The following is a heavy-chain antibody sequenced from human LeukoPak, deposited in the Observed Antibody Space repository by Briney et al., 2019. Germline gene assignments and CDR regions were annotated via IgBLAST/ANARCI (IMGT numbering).Heavy chain of an antibody. Sequence: GRSLRLSCAASGFTFSSYAMHWVRQAPGKGLEWVAVISYDGSNKYYADSVKGRFTISRDNSKSTLYLQMNSLRAEDTAVYYCAKDGGDYGNYYYYGMDVWGKGTTVTVSS. D-gene: IGHD4-17*01. CDR3: AKDGGDYGNYYYYGMDV. CDR2: ISYDGSNK. J-gene: IGHJ6*04. CDR1: GFTFSSYA. V-gene: IGHV3-30-3*01.